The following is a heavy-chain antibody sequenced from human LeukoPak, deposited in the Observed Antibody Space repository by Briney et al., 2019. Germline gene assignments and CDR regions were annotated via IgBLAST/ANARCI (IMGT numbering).Heavy chain of an antibody. Sequence: ASEKVSCKASGGTFSSYAISWVRQAPGQGLEWMGGIIPIFGTANYAQKFQGRVTITTDESTSTAYMELSSLRSEDTAVYYCARSVGITIFGVVTYENWFDPWGQEPWSPSPQ. CDR2: IIPIFGTA. D-gene: IGHD3-3*01. J-gene: IGHJ5*02. CDR3: ARSVGITIFGVVTYENWFDP. V-gene: IGHV1-69*05. CDR1: GGTFSSYA.